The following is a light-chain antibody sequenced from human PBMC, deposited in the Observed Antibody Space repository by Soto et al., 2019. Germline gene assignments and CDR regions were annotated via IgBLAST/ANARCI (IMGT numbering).Light chain of an antibody. CDR3: LQFYTPPIT. V-gene: IGKV4-1*01. J-gene: IGKJ5*01. Sequence: IVMTQSPDSLAVSLGERATINCKSSQSVFYSSNNKNYLAWYHQKPGQPPKLLIYWAATRESGVPDRFSGSGSGTDFTLTISNLQAEDVAIYYCLQFYTPPITFGQGTRLEIK. CDR1: QSVFYSSNNKNY. CDR2: WAA.